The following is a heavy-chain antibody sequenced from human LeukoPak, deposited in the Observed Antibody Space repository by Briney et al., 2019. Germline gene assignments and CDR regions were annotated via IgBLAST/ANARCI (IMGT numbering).Heavy chain of an antibody. J-gene: IGHJ4*02. CDR1: GFTFSSYG. V-gene: IGHV3-33*01. D-gene: IGHD6-19*01. CDR3: ARDQFRDSSALDY. Sequence: PGRSLRLSCAASGFTFSSYGMHWVRQAPGKGLEWVAVIWYDESNKYYADSVKGRFTISRDNSKNTLYLQMNSLRAEDTAVYYCARDQFRDSSALDYWGQGTLVTVSS. CDR2: IWYDESNK.